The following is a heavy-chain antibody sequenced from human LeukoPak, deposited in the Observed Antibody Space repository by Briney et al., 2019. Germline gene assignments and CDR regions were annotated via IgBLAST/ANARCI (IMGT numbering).Heavy chain of an antibody. CDR3: ARDSDSSGWYVCYFDY. J-gene: IGHJ4*02. CDR1: GYTFTSYG. D-gene: IGHD6-19*01. CDR2: ISAYNGNT. V-gene: IGHV1-18*01. Sequence: ASVKVSCKASGYTFTSYGISWVRQAPGQGLEWMGWISAYNGNTNYAQKLQGRVTMTTDTSTSTAYMELRSLRSDDTAVYYCARDSDSSGWYVCYFDYWGQGTLVTVSS.